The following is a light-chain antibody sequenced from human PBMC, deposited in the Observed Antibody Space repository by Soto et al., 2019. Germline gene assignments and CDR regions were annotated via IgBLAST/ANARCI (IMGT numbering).Light chain of an antibody. J-gene: IGKJ1*01. V-gene: IGKV3-15*01. CDR1: QSINTN. CDR3: QQYNYWPRT. CDR2: GAS. Sequence: ETVMTQSPATLSVSPGERATFSCRASQSINTNLAWFQLKPGQAPRLLIYGASTRATGIPARFSGSGSGTEFTLTISSLQSEDFAVYYCQQYNYWPRTFGQGTKVDIK.